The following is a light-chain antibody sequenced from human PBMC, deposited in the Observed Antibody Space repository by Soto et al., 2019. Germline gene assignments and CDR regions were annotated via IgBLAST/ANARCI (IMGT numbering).Light chain of an antibody. Sequence: QSALTQPASVSGSPGQSITISCTGTSSDVGSYNLVSWYQQYPGKAPKLIIFEVFKRPSGVSHRFSGSKSGNTASLTISGLQADDEANYYCSSYAGRATYVFGGGTKLTVL. J-gene: IGLJ2*01. CDR1: SSDVGSYNL. CDR3: SSYAGRATYV. CDR2: EVF. V-gene: IGLV2-23*02.